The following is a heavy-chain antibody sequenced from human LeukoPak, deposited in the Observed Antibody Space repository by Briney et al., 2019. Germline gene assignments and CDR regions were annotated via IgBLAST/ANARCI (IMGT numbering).Heavy chain of an antibody. Sequence: SETLSLTCAVSGGSFSGYYWRWVRHPPGKGLEWIGEINHSGSTNYNPSLKSRVTISVDTSKNQCSRKLSSVTAADTAVYYCARVRGSSSWRYYMDVWGKGTTVTVSS. CDR2: INHSGST. V-gene: IGHV4-34*01. CDR1: GGSFSGYY. J-gene: IGHJ6*03. CDR3: ARVRGSSSWRYYMDV. D-gene: IGHD6-13*01.